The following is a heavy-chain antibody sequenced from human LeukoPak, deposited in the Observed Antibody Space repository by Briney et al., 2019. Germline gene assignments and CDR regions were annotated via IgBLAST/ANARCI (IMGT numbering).Heavy chain of an antibody. Sequence: SETLSLTCAVYGGSFSGYYWSWIRQPPGKGLEWIGEINHSGSTNNNPCLTSRLCISVDTSKNQFSLKLSSVPAADTAVYYCARGRSMTTVTTSRTGKVTAIGYFDYWGQGTLVTVSS. CDR1: GGSFSGYY. V-gene: IGHV4-34*01. CDR3: ARGRSMTTVTTSRTGKVTAIGYFDY. CDR2: INHSGST. J-gene: IGHJ4*02. D-gene: IGHD4-17*01.